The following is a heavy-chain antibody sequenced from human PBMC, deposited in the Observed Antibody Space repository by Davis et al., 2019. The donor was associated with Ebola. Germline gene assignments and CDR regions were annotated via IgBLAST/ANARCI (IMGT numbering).Heavy chain of an antibody. V-gene: IGHV5-51*01. Sequence: GESLKISCKGSGYSFISYWIGWVRQMPGKGLEWMGIIYPGDSDTRYSPSFQGQVTISADKSITTAYLQWSSLKASDTAIYYCARRRYSTGWYEADYWGQGTMVTVSS. J-gene: IGHJ4*02. CDR3: ARRRYSTGWYEADY. CDR2: IYPGDSDT. CDR1: GYSFISYW. D-gene: IGHD6-19*01.